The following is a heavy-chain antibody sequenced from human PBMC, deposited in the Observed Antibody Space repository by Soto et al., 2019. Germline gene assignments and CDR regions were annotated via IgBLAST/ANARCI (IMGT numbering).Heavy chain of an antibody. Sequence: PVGSLRLSCAASGFTFSSYEMNWVRQAPGKGLEWVSYISSSGSTIYYADSVKGRFTISRDNAKNSLYLQMNSLRAEDTAVYYCARDLYSSSSVFDYWGQGTLVTVS. CDR2: ISSSGSTI. J-gene: IGHJ4*02. CDR3: ARDLYSSSSVFDY. V-gene: IGHV3-48*03. D-gene: IGHD6-6*01. CDR1: GFTFSSYE.